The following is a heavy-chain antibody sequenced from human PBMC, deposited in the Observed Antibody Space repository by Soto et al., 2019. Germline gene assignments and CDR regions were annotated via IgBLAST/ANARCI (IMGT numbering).Heavy chain of an antibody. Sequence: QVQLQESGPGLVKPSETLSLTCTVSGGSISSYYWSWIRQPPGKGLEWIGYIYYSGSTNYNPSLKSRVTISVDTSKNQFSLKLSSVTAADTAVYYCARDLGLGPKNWFDPWGQGTLVTVSS. V-gene: IGHV4-59*01. CDR2: IYYSGST. D-gene: IGHD6-19*01. CDR3: ARDLGLGPKNWFDP. CDR1: GGSISSYY. J-gene: IGHJ5*02.